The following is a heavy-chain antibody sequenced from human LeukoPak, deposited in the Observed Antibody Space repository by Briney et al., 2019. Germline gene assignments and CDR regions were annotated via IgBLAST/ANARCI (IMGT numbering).Heavy chain of an antibody. J-gene: IGHJ4*02. V-gene: IGHV3-30*14. CDR2: ISYDGSNK. Sequence: PGGSLRLSCAASGFTFSSYEMNWVRQAPGKGLEGVAVISYDGSNKFYADSVRGRFTISRDTSKNTVSLQMNSLRAEDTAVYYCAGDKTTGGWYEFDYWGQGTLVTVSS. CDR1: GFTFSSYE. CDR3: AGDKTTGGWYEFDY. D-gene: IGHD6-19*01.